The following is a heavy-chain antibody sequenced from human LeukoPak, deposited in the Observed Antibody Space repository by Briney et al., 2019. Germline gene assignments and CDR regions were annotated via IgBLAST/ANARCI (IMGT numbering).Heavy chain of an antibody. J-gene: IGHJ4*02. CDR1: GFTFSSYG. V-gene: IGHV3-30*02. D-gene: IGHD5-12*01. CDR3: AKLGGYSGYDPRIAAAGYFDY. Sequence: PGGSLRLSCAAPGFTFSSYGMHWVRQAPGKGLEWVAFIRYDGSNKYYADSVKGRFTISRDNSKNTLYLQMNSLRAEDTAVYYCAKLGGYSGYDPRIAAAGYFDYWGQGTLVTVSS. CDR2: IRYDGSNK.